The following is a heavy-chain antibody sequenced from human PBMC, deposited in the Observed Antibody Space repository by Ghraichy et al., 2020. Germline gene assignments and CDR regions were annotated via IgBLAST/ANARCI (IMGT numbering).Heavy chain of an antibody. J-gene: IGHJ4*02. Sequence: GSLRLSCAASGFTFSSYGMHWVRQAPGKGLEWVAVISYDGSNKYYADSVKGRFTISRDNSKNTLYLQMNSLRAEDTAVYYCASLERATYYYDSSGYYYGYWGQGTLVTVSS. V-gene: IGHV3-30*03. CDR1: GFTFSSYG. D-gene: IGHD3-22*01. CDR3: ASLERATYYYDSSGYYYGY. CDR2: ISYDGSNK.